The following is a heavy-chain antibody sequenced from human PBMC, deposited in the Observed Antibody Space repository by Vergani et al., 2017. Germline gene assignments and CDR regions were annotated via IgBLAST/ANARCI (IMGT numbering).Heavy chain of an antibody. CDR2: ISGRGGST. D-gene: IGHD3-10*01. CDR1: GFTFSSYA. Sequence: EVQLLESGGGLVQPGGSLRLSCAASGFTFSSYAMSWVRQAPGKGLEWVSAISGRGGSTYYADPVKGRFTISRDNSKNTLYLQMNSLRAEDTAVYYCAKDLVGLLWFGGVYYYYGMDVWGQGTTVTVSS. CDR3: AKDLVGLLWFGGVYYYYGMDV. J-gene: IGHJ6*02. V-gene: IGHV3-23*01.